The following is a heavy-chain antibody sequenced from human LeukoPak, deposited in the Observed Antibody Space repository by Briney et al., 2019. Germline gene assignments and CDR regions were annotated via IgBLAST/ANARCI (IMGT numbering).Heavy chain of an antibody. CDR3: ARGDPDISFAVAGEAFDI. V-gene: IGHV3-21*01. D-gene: IGHD6-19*01. Sequence: GGSLRLSCAASGFTFSSYSMNWVRQAPGKGLEWVSSISSSSSYIYYADSLKGRFTISRDNAKNSLYLQMNSLRADDTAVYYCARGDPDISFAVAGEAFDIWGQGTMVTVSS. CDR2: ISSSSSYI. J-gene: IGHJ3*02. CDR1: GFTFSSYS.